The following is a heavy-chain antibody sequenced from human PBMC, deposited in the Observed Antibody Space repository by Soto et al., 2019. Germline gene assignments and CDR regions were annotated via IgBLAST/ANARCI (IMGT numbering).Heavy chain of an antibody. CDR1: GGTFSSYA. CDR2: IIPIFGTA. J-gene: IGHJ6*02. CDR3: ARKLPPNAPDYYYYGMDV. Sequence: ASVKVSCKASGGTFSSYAISWVRQAPGQGLEWMGGIIPIFGTANYAQKFQGRVTITADESTSTAYMELSSLRSEDTAVYYCARKLPPNAPDYYYYGMDVWGQGTTVTVS. D-gene: IGHD2-15*01. V-gene: IGHV1-69*13.